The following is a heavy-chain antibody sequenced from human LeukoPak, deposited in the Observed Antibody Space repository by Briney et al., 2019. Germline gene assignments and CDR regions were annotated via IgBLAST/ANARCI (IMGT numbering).Heavy chain of an antibody. V-gene: IGHV3-30*04. Sequence: GGSLRLSCAASGFTFSSYAMHWVRQAPGKGLEWVAVISYDGSNKYYAGSVKGRFTISRDNSKNTLYLQMNSMRAEDTAVYYCARVIRAQWLADYFDYWGQGTLVTVSS. J-gene: IGHJ4*02. D-gene: IGHD6-19*01. CDR2: ISYDGSNK. CDR1: GFTFSSYA. CDR3: ARVIRAQWLADYFDY.